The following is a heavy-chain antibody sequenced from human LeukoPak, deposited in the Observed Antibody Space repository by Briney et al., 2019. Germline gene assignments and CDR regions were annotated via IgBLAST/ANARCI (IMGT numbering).Heavy chain of an antibody. D-gene: IGHD3-16*01. CDR2: ISRDGNII. CDR1: GFSFSYHH. CDR3: ARYVLLMDY. J-gene: IGHJ4*02. Sequence: GGSLRLSCAASGFSFSYHHMSWVRQVPGKGLEWLAYISRDGNIIVYADSVKGRFIISRDNAKQSVYLEMTSLRPEDTAVYYCARYVLLMDYWGQGTLVTVSS. V-gene: IGHV3-11*01.